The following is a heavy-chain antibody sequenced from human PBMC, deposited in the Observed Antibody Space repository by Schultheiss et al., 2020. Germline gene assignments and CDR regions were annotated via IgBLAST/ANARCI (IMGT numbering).Heavy chain of an antibody. CDR2: ITSSGTS. V-gene: IGHV3-23*05. D-gene: IGHD5-24*01. CDR3: ARDDSTDGMDV. Sequence: GGSLRLSCAASGFTFSSYAMSWVRQAPGKGLEWVSAITSSGTSQYADSVKGRFTISRDNSKNTLYLQMNSLRAEDTAVYYCARDDSTDGMDVWGQGTTVTGSS. CDR1: GFTFSSYA. J-gene: IGHJ6*02.